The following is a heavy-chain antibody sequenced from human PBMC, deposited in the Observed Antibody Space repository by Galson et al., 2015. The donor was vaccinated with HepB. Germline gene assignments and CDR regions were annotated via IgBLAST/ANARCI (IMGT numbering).Heavy chain of an antibody. CDR1: RDTFSRFA. D-gene: IGHD2-15*01. Sequence: SVKVSCKASRDTFSRFAINWVRQAPGQGLEWMGAIITLFGATQYAQKFQGRVTITADESTSTAYMELSSLRSEDTAVYFCARGRTYHYSSGGLGVWGQGTTVTVSS. V-gene: IGHV1-69*13. CDR2: IITLFGAT. CDR3: ARGRTYHYSSGGLGV. J-gene: IGHJ6*02.